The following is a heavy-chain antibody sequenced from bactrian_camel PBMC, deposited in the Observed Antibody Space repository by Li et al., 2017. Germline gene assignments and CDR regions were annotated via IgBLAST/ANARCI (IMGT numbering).Heavy chain of an antibody. D-gene: IGHD6*01. Sequence: VQLVESGGGLVQPGGSLRLSCVASGFTVSTYDMSWVRQAPGKGLEWVSTVYGDDRAPYYPDPVKGRFTTSRDNAKNVVYLQMNSLKPEDTAIYYCAAYAGPRWYSGTWYWYLRSNYNYWGRGPRSPSP. J-gene: IGHJ4*01. V-gene: IGHV3S10*01. CDR1: GFTVSTYD. CDR2: VYGDDRAP.